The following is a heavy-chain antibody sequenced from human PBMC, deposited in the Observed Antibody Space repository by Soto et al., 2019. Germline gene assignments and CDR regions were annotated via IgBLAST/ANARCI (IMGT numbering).Heavy chain of an antibody. CDR3: ARDLYYYGSGSYLFDY. J-gene: IGHJ4*02. V-gene: IGHV3-30-3*01. Sequence: LRLSCAASGFTFSSYAMHWVRQAPGKGLEWVAVISYDGSNKYYADSVKGRFTISRDNSKNTLYLQMNSLRAEDTAVYYCARDLYYYGSGSYLFDYWGQGTLVTVSS. D-gene: IGHD3-10*01. CDR1: GFTFSSYA. CDR2: ISYDGSNK.